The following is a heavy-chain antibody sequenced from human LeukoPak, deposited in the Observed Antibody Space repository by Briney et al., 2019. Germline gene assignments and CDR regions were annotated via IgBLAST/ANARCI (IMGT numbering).Heavy chain of an antibody. CDR2: ISYDGSNK. CDR1: GFTFSSYG. D-gene: IGHD6-13*01. Sequence: PGRSLRLSCAASGFTFSSYGMHWVRQAPGKGLEWVAVISYDGSNKYYVDSVKGRFTISRDNAKNSLYLQMNSLRAEDTAVYYCARDGKAAATDYWGQGTLVTVPS. V-gene: IGHV3-30*03. J-gene: IGHJ4*02. CDR3: ARDGKAAATDY.